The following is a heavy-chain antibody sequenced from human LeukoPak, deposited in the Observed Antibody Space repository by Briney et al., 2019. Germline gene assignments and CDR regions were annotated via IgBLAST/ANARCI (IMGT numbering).Heavy chain of an antibody. CDR2: IYSSGST. CDR3: ARVGCSSTNCYSHMDV. CDR1: GGSISSGSYY. D-gene: IGHD2-2*01. V-gene: IGHV4-61*02. J-gene: IGHJ6*03. Sequence: PSETLSLTCTVSGGSISSGSYYCNWIRQPAGKGLEWIGRIYSSGSTSFNPSLKSRVTISLDTSENQFSLKLSAVTATDTAMYYCARVGCSSTNCYSHMDVWGKGTTVTISS.